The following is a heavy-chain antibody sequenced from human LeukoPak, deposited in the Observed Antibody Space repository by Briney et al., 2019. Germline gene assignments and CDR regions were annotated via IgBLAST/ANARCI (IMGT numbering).Heavy chain of an antibody. D-gene: IGHD4-17*01. CDR2: INHSGST. CDR1: GGSFSGYY. CDR3: ARDGAGPRHDYGDYTFDY. Sequence: PSETLSLTCAVYGGSFSGYYWSWIRQPPGKGLEWIGEINHSGSTNYNPSLKSRVTISVDTSKNQFSLKLSSVTAADTAVYYCARDGAGPRHDYGDYTFDYWGQGALVSVSA. V-gene: IGHV4-34*01. J-gene: IGHJ4*02.